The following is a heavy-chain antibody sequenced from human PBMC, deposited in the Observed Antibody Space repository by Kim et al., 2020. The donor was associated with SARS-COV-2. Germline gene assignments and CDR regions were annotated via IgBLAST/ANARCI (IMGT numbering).Heavy chain of an antibody. V-gene: IGHV3-7*01. Sequence: YVDSVEGRFTISRDNAKNSLYLQMNSLRAEDTAVYYCARDRESSSWYDGWGQGTLVTVSS. D-gene: IGHD6-13*01. CDR3: ARDRESSSWYDG. J-gene: IGHJ4*02.